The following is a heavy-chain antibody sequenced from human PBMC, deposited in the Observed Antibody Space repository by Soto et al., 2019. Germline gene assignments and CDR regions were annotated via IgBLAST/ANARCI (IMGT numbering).Heavy chain of an antibody. CDR2: IDGDGSGT. CDR1: GFTLSGYW. CDR3: GAVFKY. V-gene: IGHV3-74*01. J-gene: IGHJ4*02. D-gene: IGHD3-10*01. Sequence: EVQLLESGGGLVQPGGSLRLSCAASGFTLSGYWMHWVRQVPGKGLVWVSRIDGDGSGTSYADSVRGRFTISRDNAKNKLWMQLNSMRAEDTAVYYCGAVFKYWGKGILVTVS.